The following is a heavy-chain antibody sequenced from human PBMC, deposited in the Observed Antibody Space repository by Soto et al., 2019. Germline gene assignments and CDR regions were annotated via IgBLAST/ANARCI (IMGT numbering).Heavy chain of an antibody. CDR1: GFTFSSYS. J-gene: IGHJ5*02. V-gene: IGHV3-48*02. CDR2: ISSSSITI. D-gene: IGHD6-13*01. Sequence: EVQLVESGGGLVQPGGSLRLSCAASGFTFSSYSMNWVRQAPGKGLEWVSYISSSSITIYYADSVKGRFTISRDNAKNSLYLQMNSLRDEDTAVYYCARELWAAAAGWFDPWGQGTLVTVSS. CDR3: ARELWAAAAGWFDP.